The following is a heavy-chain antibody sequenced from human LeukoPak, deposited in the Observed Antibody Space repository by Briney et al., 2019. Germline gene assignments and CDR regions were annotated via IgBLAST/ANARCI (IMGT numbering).Heavy chain of an antibody. D-gene: IGHD6-19*01. CDR1: GFNFRSNA. CDR3: AKVGTSGSSGWYEDY. CDR2: ISGSGGST. V-gene: IGHV3-23*01. J-gene: IGHJ4*02. Sequence: GGSLRLSCAASGFNFRSNAMSWVRQAPGKGLEWVSAISGSGGSTYYADSVKGRFTISRDNSKNTLYLQMNSLRAEDTAVYYCAKVGTSGSSGWYEDYWGQGTLVTVSS.